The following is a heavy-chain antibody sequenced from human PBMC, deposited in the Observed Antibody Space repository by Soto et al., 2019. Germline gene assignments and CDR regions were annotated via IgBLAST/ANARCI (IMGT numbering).Heavy chain of an antibody. Sequence: SVKVSCKASGGTFSSYTISWVRQAPGQGLEWMGGIIPIFGTANYAQKFQVRVTITADESTSTAYMELSSLRSEDTAVYYCARDQTPGAVAANTNYGMDVWGQGTTVTVSS. V-gene: IGHV1-69*13. J-gene: IGHJ6*02. CDR3: ARDQTPGAVAANTNYGMDV. CDR2: IIPIFGTA. D-gene: IGHD6-13*01. CDR1: GGTFSSYT.